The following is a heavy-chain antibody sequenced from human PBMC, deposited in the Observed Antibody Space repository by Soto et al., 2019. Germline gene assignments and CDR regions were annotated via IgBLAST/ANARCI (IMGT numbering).Heavy chain of an antibody. V-gene: IGHV3-23*01. D-gene: IGHD2-2*01. CDR2: ISGSGGST. CDR1: GFTFSSYA. Sequence: EVQLLESGGGLVQPGGSLRLSCAASGFTFSSYAMSWVRQAPGKGLEWVSAISGSGGSTYYADSVKGRFTISRDNSKNQLYLQMNRLRAEEMAVYYCAKSSTRRMHYYYYGMDGWGQGTTVTVSS. J-gene: IGHJ6*02. CDR3: AKSSTRRMHYYYYGMDG.